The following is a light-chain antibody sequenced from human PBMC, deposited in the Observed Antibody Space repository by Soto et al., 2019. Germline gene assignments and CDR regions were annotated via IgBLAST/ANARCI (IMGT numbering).Light chain of an antibody. CDR2: DVS. Sequence: QSALTQPRSVSGSPGQSVTISCTGTSSDVGGYNYVSWYQQHPGKAPKLMIYDVSKRPSGVPDRFSGSKSGNTASLTISGLQAEDEADYFCCSYAGSSTLAFGGGTRSPS. J-gene: IGLJ2*01. CDR1: SSDVGGYNY. V-gene: IGLV2-11*01. CDR3: CSYAGSSTLA.